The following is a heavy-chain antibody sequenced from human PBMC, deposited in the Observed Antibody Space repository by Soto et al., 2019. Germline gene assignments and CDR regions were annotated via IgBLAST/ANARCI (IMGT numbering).Heavy chain of an antibody. D-gene: IGHD3-9*01. V-gene: IGHV4-59*12. CDR2: IYYSGST. CDR3: VSLRPYYDILTGSSAFDI. Sequence: SETLSLTCTVSGGSISSYYWSWIRQPPGKGLEWIGYIYYSGSTNYNPSLKSRVTISVDTSKNQFSLKLSSVTAADTAVFYCVSLRPYYDILTGSSAFDIWGQGTMVTVSS. CDR1: GGSISSYY. J-gene: IGHJ3*02.